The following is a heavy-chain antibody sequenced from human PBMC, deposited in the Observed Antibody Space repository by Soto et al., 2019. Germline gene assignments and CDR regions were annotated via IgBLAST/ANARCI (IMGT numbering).Heavy chain of an antibody. J-gene: IGHJ4*02. CDR3: ARMVRDDSSGYYRDY. V-gene: IGHV1-69*02. D-gene: IGHD3-22*01. Sequence: QVQLVQSGAEVKKPGSSVKVSCKASGGTFSSYTISWVRQAPGQGLEWMGRIIPILGIANYAQKFQGRVTITADKSTSTAYMELSSVRSEDTAVYYCARMVRDDSSGYYRDYWGQGTLVTVSS. CDR1: GGTFSSYT. CDR2: IIPILGIA.